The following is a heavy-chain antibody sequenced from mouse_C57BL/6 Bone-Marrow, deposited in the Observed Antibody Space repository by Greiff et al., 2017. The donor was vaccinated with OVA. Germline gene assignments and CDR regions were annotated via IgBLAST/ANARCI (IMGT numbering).Heavy chain of an antibody. CDR3: ASNYYYGGRYFDV. V-gene: IGHV1-63*01. D-gene: IGHD1-1*01. CDR2: IYPGGGYT. CDR1: GYTFTNYW. Sequence: VQLQQSGAELVRPGTSVKMSCKASGYTFTNYWIGWAKQRPGHGLEWIGDIYPGGGYTNYNEKFKGKATLTADKSSSTAYLQLSSLTSEDTAIYYCASNYYYGGRYFDVWGTGTTVTVSS. J-gene: IGHJ1*03.